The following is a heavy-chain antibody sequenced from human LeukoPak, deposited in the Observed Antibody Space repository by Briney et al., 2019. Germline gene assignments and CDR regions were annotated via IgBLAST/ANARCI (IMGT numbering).Heavy chain of an antibody. V-gene: IGHV4-34*01. CDR2: INHSGST. D-gene: IGHD2-2*02. J-gene: IGHJ3*02. CDR1: GGSFSGYY. CDR3: ARGRCSSTSCYIKAFDI. Sequence: SETLSLTCAAYGGSFSGYYWSWIRQPPGKGLEWIGEINHSGSTNYNPSLKSRVTISVDTSKNQFSLKLSSVTAADTAVYYCARGRCSSTSCYIKAFDIWGQGTMVTVSS.